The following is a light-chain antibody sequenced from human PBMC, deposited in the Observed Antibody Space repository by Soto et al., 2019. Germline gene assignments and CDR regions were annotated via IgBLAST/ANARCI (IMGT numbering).Light chain of an antibody. CDR2: DVT. CDR1: SSDVGGYNS. Sequence: QSALTQPHSVSGSPGQSVTISCTGTSSDVGGYNSVSWYQQHPGKAPKLMIYDVTKRPSGVPDRFSGSKSGNTASLTTSGLQADDEADYYCCSYAGTYTYVFGTETKLTVL. V-gene: IGLV2-11*01. J-gene: IGLJ1*01. CDR3: CSYAGTYTYV.